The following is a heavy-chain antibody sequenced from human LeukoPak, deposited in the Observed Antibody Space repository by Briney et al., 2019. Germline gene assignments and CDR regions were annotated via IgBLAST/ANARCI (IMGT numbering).Heavy chain of an antibody. J-gene: IGHJ4*02. Sequence: GASVKVSCKASGYTFTNYGISWVRQAPGQGLEWMEWISGYNGNTNSAQKVQGRVTMTMDTSTSTAYMELRSLRSDDTAVYYCAREAYYSDSNGYFFDYWGQGTLVTVSS. V-gene: IGHV1-18*01. CDR2: ISGYNGNT. D-gene: IGHD3-22*01. CDR3: AREAYYSDSNGYFFDY. CDR1: GYTFTNYG.